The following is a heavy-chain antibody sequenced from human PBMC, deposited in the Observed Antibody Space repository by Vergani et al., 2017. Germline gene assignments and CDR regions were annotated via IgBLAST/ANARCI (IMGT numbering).Heavy chain of an antibody. CDR1: GFTFSSYA. J-gene: IGHJ2*01. CDR3: ASRESPLQSKNWYFDL. CDR2: ISYDGSKK. D-gene: IGHD2-15*01. Sequence: QVQLVESGGGVVQPGRSLRLSCAASGFTFSSYAMHWVRQAPGKGLEWVAVISYDGSKKYYADTVKGRFTISRDNSKNTLYLKMNGLRAEDTAVYYSASRESPLQSKNWYFDLWSRGTLVTVSS. V-gene: IGHV3-30-3*01.